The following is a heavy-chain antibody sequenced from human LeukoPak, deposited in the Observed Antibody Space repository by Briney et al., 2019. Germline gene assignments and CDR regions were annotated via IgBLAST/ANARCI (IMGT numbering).Heavy chain of an antibody. D-gene: IGHD2-2*01. V-gene: IGHV4-39*01. J-gene: IGHJ5*02. CDR1: GGSISSSSYY. CDR2: IYYSGST. Sequence: SETLSLTCTVSGGSISSSSYYWGWLRQPSGKGLEWIGSIYYSGSTYYNPSLKSRVTISVDTSKNQFSLKLSSVTAADTAVCYCARHRYCSSTSCYGFPGEFDPWGQGTLVTVSS. CDR3: ARHRYCSSTSCYGFPGEFDP.